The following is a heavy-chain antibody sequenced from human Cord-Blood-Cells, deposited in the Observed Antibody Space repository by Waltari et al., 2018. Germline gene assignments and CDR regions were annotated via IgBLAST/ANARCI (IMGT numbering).Heavy chain of an antibody. CDR3: ARATRLYCSSTSCYEYYYYGMDV. J-gene: IGHJ6*02. V-gene: IGHV4-34*01. D-gene: IGHD2-2*01. Sequence: QVQLQQWGAGLLKPSATLSLTSAVYGGSFSGYYWSWIRQPPGKGLEWIGEINHSGSTNYNPSLKSRVTISVDTSKNQFSLKLSSVTAADTAVYYCARATRLYCSSTSCYEYYYYGMDVWGQGTTVTVSS. CDR1: GGSFSGYY. CDR2: INHSGST.